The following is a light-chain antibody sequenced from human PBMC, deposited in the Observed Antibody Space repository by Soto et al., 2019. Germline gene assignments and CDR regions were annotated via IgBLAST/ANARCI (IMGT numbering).Light chain of an antibody. CDR2: KAS. CDR3: QQYNSYSST. Sequence: DIQLTQSPSTLSASVGDRVTITCRASQSISNWLAWYQQRPGKDPKVLIYKASSLESGVPSRFSGSGSGTEFTLTISSLQPDDFATYYCQQYNSYSSTFGQGTKLEIK. J-gene: IGKJ2*01. CDR1: QSISNW. V-gene: IGKV1-5*03.